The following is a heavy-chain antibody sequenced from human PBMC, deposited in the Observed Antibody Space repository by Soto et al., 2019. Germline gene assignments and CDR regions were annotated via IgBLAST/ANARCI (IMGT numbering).Heavy chain of an antibody. Sequence: GASVKVSCKASGYTFTSYGISWVRQAPGQGLEWMGWISAYNGNTNYAQKLQGRVTMTTDTSTSTAYMELRSLRSDDTAVYYCARRAHMSRRGETFSYYYYGMDVWGQGTTVTVSS. V-gene: IGHV1-18*01. CDR1: GYTFTSYG. J-gene: IGHJ6*02. D-gene: IGHD3-16*01. CDR2: ISAYNGNT. CDR3: ARRAHMSRRGETFSYYYYGMDV.